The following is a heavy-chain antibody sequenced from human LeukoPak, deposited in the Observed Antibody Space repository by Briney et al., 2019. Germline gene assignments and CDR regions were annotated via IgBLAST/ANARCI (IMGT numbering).Heavy chain of an antibody. CDR1: GGSISSSSYY. J-gene: IGHJ2*01. V-gene: IGHV4-39*01. D-gene: IGHD3-22*01. CDR3: ARHPVPPVIVVVITRDWYFDL. Sequence: PSETLSLTCTVSGGSISSSSYYWGWIRQPPGKGLEWIGSIYYSGSTYYNPSLKSRVTISVDTSKNQFSLKLSSVTAADTAVYYCARHPVPPVIVVVITRDWYFDLWGRGTLVTVSS. CDR2: IYYSGST.